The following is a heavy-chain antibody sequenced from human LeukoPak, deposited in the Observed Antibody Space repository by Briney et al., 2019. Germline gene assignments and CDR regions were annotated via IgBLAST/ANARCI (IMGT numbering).Heavy chain of an antibody. J-gene: IGHJ6*03. D-gene: IGHD1-14*01. V-gene: IGHV3-7*01. CDR3: ARGLNRDYYYYMDV. CDR1: GFTFTSYW. Sequence: PRRSLRLSCAPSGFTFTSYWMSWVRQAPGKGQGWVANIKQEGSEKYYVDSLKGRFNISRANDKNSLYLQMNRLRAEDTAVYYCARGLNRDYYYYMDVWGKGTTVTVSS. CDR2: IKQEGSEK.